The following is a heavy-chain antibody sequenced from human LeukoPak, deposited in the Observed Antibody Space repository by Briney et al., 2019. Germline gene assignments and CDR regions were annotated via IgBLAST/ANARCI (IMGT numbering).Heavy chain of an antibody. J-gene: IGHJ4*02. CDR2: ISWNSGSI. Sequence: GRSLRLSCAASGFTFDDYAMHWVRHAPGKGLEWVSGISWNSGSIGYADSVKGRFTISRDNAKNSLYLQMNSLRAEDTALYYCAKEYIGLDGYNYYWGQGTLVTVSS. V-gene: IGHV3-9*01. D-gene: IGHD5-24*01. CDR3: AKEYIGLDGYNYY. CDR1: GFTFDDYA.